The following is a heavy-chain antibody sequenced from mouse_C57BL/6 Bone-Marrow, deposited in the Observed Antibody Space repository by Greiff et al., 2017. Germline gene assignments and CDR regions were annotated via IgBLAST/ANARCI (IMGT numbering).Heavy chain of an antibody. D-gene: IGHD5-1*01. J-gene: IGHJ4*01. CDR3: ARESNYAMDY. V-gene: IGHV1-69*01. CDR2: IDPSDSYT. Sequence: VKLQQPGAELVMPGASVKLSCKASGYTFTSYWMHWVNQRPGQGLEWIGAIDPSDSYTNYNQKFKGKSTLTVDKSSSTAYLQLSSLTSEDSAVYYCARESNYAMDYWGQGTSVTVSS. CDR1: GYTFTSYW.